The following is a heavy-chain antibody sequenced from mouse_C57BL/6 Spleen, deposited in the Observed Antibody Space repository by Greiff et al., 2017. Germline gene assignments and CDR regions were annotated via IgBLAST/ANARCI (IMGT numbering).Heavy chain of an antibody. J-gene: IGHJ4*01. CDR1: GYTFPSYW. CDR3: ARGDDDDVGAMDY. V-gene: IGHV1-64*01. Sequence: QVQLQQPGAELVKPGASVKLSCKASGYTFPSYWMHWVTQRPGPGLEWIGMIHPNSGSTNYNEKFKSKATLTVDKSSSTAYMQLSSLTSEDSAVYDWARGDDDDVGAMDYWGQGTSVTVAS. CDR2: IHPNSGST. D-gene: IGHD2-4*01.